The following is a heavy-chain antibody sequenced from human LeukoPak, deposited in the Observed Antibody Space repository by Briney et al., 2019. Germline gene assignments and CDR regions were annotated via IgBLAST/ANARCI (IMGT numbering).Heavy chain of an antibody. CDR1: GGSISSYY. CDR3: AGIDIVVVPAAKENAFDI. V-gene: IGHV4-4*07. Sequence: SETLSLTCTVSGGSISSYYWSWIRQPAGKGLEWIGRIYTSGSTNYNPSLKSRVTMSVDTSKNQFSLKLSSVTAADTAVYYCAGIDIVVVPAAKENAFDIWGQGTMVTVSS. CDR2: IYTSGST. D-gene: IGHD2-2*01. J-gene: IGHJ3*02.